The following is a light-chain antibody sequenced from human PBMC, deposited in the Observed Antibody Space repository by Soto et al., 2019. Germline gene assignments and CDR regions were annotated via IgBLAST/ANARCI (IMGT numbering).Light chain of an antibody. V-gene: IGKV3-11*01. Sequence: EIVLTQSPDTLSLSPGERATLSCRASQSVGSYLAWYQQRPGQAPRLLIYDASNRATGIPARFSGSGSGTDFTLTISSLEPEDCAVYYCQQRSNWPRTFGQGTKVEIK. CDR1: QSVGSY. CDR3: QQRSNWPRT. CDR2: DAS. J-gene: IGKJ1*01.